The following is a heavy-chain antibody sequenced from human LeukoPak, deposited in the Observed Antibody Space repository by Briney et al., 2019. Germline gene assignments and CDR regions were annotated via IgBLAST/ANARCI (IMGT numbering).Heavy chain of an antibody. CDR2: INHSGST. J-gene: IGHJ4*02. CDR3: ARENSGSYYQGRLYYFDY. CDR1: GGSFSAYY. Sequence: SETLSLTCAVYGGSFSAYYWSWIRQPPGKGLEWIGEINHSGSTNYNPSLKSRVTISVDTSKNQFSLKLSSVTAADTAVYYCARENSGSYYQGRLYYFDYWGQGTLVTVSS. V-gene: IGHV4-34*01. D-gene: IGHD1-26*01.